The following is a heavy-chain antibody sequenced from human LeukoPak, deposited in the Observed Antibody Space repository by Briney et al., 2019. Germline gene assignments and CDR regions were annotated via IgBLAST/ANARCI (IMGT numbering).Heavy chain of an antibody. CDR1: GYTFTGYY. D-gene: IGHD3-10*01. J-gene: IGHJ4*02. Sequence: GASVKVSCKASGYTFTGYYMHWVRQAPGQGLEWMGWINPNSGGTNYAQKFQGRVTMTRDTSISTAYMELSRLRSDDTAVYSCASDLVTMVRGVIITAFDYWGQGTLVTVSS. CDR2: INPNSGGT. V-gene: IGHV1-2*02. CDR3: ASDLVTMVRGVIITAFDY.